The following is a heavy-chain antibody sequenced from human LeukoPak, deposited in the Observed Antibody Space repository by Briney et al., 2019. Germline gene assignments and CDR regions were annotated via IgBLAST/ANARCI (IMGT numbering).Heavy chain of an antibody. Sequence: GGSLRLSCTVSGFTVSSNSMSWVRQAPGKGLEWVSFIYSDNTHYSDSVKGRFTISRDNSKNTLYLQMNSLRAEDTAVYYCAKDDGWVQYANWGQGTLVTVSS. CDR3: AKDDGWVQYAN. J-gene: IGHJ4*02. V-gene: IGHV3-53*01. D-gene: IGHD5-24*01. CDR1: GFTVSSNS. CDR2: IYSDNT.